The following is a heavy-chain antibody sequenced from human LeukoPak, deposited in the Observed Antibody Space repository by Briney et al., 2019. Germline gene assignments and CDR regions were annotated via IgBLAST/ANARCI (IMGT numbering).Heavy chain of an antibody. CDR1: GGSISSGSYY. CDR3: AREDVLLWFGELSLLGHFDY. CDR2: IYTSGST. D-gene: IGHD3-10*01. Sequence: SETLSLTCTVSGGSISSGSYYWSWIRQPAGKGLEWIGRIYTSGSTNYNPSLKSRVTISVDTSKNQFSLKLSSVTAADTAVYYCAREDVLLWFGELSLLGHFDYWGQGTLVTVSS. J-gene: IGHJ4*02. V-gene: IGHV4-61*02.